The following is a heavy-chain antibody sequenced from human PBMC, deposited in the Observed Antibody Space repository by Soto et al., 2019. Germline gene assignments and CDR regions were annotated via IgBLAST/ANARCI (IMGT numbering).Heavy chain of an antibody. J-gene: IGHJ5*02. Sequence: GASVKVSCNASGYTFSSYGSHWVRQAPGQRLEWMGWINAANGDTKYSPKFQGRVTITRDTSASTAYMELSSLRSEDTAVYYCVRTHVSATGIDWFDPWGLGTLVTVSS. D-gene: IGHD6-13*01. V-gene: IGHV1-3*01. CDR3: VRTHVSATGIDWFDP. CDR1: GYTFSSYG. CDR2: INAANGDT.